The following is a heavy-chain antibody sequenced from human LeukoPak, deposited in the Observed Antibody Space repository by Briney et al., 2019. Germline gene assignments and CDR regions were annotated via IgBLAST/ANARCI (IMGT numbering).Heavy chain of an antibody. D-gene: IGHD1-26*01. CDR2: IRSKAYGGTT. CDR1: GFTFGDYA. V-gene: IGHV3-49*04. CDR3: TRDYPMTGSSPLLHFDY. J-gene: IGHJ4*02. Sequence: PGGSLSLSCTASGFTFGDYAMSWVRQAPGKGLEWVGFIRSKAYGGTTEYAASVKGRFTISRDDSKSIAYLQMNSLKTEDTAVYYCTRDYPMTGSSPLLHFDYWGQGTLVTVSS.